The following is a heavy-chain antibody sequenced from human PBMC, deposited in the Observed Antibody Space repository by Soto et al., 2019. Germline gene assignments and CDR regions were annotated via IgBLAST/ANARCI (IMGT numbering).Heavy chain of an antibody. V-gene: IGHV3-30-3*01. CDR1: GFTFSTYA. J-gene: IGHJ4*02. Sequence: QVQLVESGGGVVQPGRSVRLSCAASGFTFSTYAMHWVRQAPGKGLEWVALISYDGNNTYYADSVKGRFTISRDNSKNTLYLQMNSLRPEDTAVYYCARDTAIVGYRTADYWGQGTLVTVSS. CDR2: ISYDGNNT. CDR3: ARDTAIVGYRTADY. D-gene: IGHD6-25*01.